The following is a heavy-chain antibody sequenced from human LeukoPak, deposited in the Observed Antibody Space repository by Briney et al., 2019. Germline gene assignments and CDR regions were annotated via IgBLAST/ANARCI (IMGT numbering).Heavy chain of an antibody. Sequence: GGSLRLSCAASRFTFSSYCMLWVRQAPGKGRVWVSYIYSSSSTICIVGSGKVRFTNSRYNEKTSSYNQMNNRRAEDTAVYYCARDPPYYDLWSVSFSYFDYWGQGALVTVSS. D-gene: IGHD3-3*01. J-gene: IGHJ4*02. CDR3: ARDPPYYDLWSVSFSYFDY. V-gene: IGHV3-48*01. CDR1: RFTFSSYC. CDR2: IYSSSSTI.